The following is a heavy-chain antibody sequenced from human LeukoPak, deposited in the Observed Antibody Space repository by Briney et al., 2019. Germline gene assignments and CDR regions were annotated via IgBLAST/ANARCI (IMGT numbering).Heavy chain of an antibody. CDR2: ISYDGSNK. Sequence: PGGSLRLSCAASGFTFSSYGMHWVRQAPDKGLEWVAVISYDGSNKYYADSVKGRFTISRDNSKNTLYLQMNSLRAEDTAVYYCAKGGVTSWFAAEYFQHWGQGTLVTVSS. CDR3: AKGGVTSWFAAEYFQH. V-gene: IGHV3-30*18. D-gene: IGHD3-10*01. CDR1: GFTFSSYG. J-gene: IGHJ1*01.